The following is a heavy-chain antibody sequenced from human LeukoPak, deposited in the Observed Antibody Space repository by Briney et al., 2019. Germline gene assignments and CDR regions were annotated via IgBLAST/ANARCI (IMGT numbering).Heavy chain of an antibody. CDR2: IYYDGRT. V-gene: IGHV4-39*02. CDR3: ARDSVWGQFDY. J-gene: IGHJ4*02. D-gene: IGHD3-16*01. Sequence: PSETLSLTCTVSGVSISTNNYYWGWIRQPPGKGLEWIGHIYYDGRTYYNPSLKSRVTMSVDTSKNQFSLKLSSVTAADTAVYYCARDSVWGQFDYWGQGTLVTVSS. CDR1: GVSISTNNYY.